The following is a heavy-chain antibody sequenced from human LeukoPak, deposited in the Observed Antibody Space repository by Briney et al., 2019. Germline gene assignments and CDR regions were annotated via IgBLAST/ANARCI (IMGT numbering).Heavy chain of an antibody. Sequence: PSETLSLTCTVSDNSISSYYWSWIRQPPGKGLEWIAYIYYSGSTNYNPSLKSRVTISVDTSKNQFSLKLSSVTAADTAVYYCARRYGSGSSGTFDYWGQGTLVTVSS. CDR2: IYYSGST. CDR1: DNSISSYY. D-gene: IGHD3-10*01. CDR3: ARRYGSGSSGTFDY. V-gene: IGHV4-59*01. J-gene: IGHJ4*02.